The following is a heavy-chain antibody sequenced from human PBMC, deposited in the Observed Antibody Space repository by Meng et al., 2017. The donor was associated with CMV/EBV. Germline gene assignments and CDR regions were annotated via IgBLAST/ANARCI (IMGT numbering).Heavy chain of an antibody. V-gene: IGHV1-2*02. CDR3: ASRYSSSSGRFY. D-gene: IGHD6-6*01. CDR2: INPNSGGT. CDR1: GYTFTGYY. J-gene: IGHJ4*02. Sequence: ASVKVSCKASGYTFTGYYMHWVRQAPGQGLEWMGWINPNSGGTNYAQKFQGRVTMTRDTSISTACMELSRLRSDDTAVYYCASRYSSSSGRFYWGQGTLVTVSS.